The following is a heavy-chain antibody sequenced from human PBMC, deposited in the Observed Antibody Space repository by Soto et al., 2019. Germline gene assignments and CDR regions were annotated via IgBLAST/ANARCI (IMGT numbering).Heavy chain of an antibody. D-gene: IGHD3-10*01. V-gene: IGHV1-69*13. Sequence: SVKVSCKASGGTFSSYAISWVRQAPGQGLEWMGGIIPIFGTANYAQKFQGRVTITADESTSTAYMELSSLRSEDTAVYYCAKDSLNYYYSSGPFDPWGQGTLVTVSS. CDR2: IIPIFGTA. CDR1: GGTFSSYA. J-gene: IGHJ5*02. CDR3: AKDSLNYYYSSGPFDP.